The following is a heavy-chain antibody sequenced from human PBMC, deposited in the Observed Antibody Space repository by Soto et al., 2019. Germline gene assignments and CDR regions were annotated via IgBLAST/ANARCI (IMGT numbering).Heavy chain of an antibody. V-gene: IGHV3-23*01. CDR3: AKDVNYDILAGYYYY. D-gene: IGHD3-9*01. CDR2: IRGRGGST. J-gene: IGHJ4*02. CDR1: GFSLSSYG. Sequence: PGGSLRLSCAASGFSLSSYGMTWIRQAPGKGLEWVSTIRGRGGSTYYADSVKGRFTISRDDSKNTLYLQMSSLRAEDTAIYFCAKDVNYDILAGYYYYWGQGT.